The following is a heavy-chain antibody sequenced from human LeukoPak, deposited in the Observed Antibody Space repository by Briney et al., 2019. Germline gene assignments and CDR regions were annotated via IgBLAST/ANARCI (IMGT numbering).Heavy chain of an antibody. J-gene: IGHJ3*02. Sequence: ASVKVSCKASGYTFSSYEISWVRQAPGQELEWMGWISAYNGNTNYAQKFQGRVTMTTDSSTSTAYMELRSLRSDDTAVYYCASDNSGDSDDAFDIWGQGTMVTVSS. CDR1: GYTFSSYE. D-gene: IGHD2-21*02. CDR2: ISAYNGNT. CDR3: ASDNSGDSDDAFDI. V-gene: IGHV1-18*01.